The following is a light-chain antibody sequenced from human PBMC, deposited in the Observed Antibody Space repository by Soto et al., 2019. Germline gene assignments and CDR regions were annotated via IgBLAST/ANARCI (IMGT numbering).Light chain of an antibody. Sequence: IVLTQSPATLSMSPGERATLSCRASQSVSRNLAWYQQKPGQAPRLLIYGASSRATGIPDRFSGSGSGTDVTLTISRLEPEDFAVYYCHQYDSWTFGQGTRWIS. CDR1: QSVSRN. J-gene: IGKJ1*01. V-gene: IGKV3-20*01. CDR3: HQYDSWT. CDR2: GAS.